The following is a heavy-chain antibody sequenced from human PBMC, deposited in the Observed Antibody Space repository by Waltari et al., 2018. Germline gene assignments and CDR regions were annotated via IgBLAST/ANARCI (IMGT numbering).Heavy chain of an antibody. CDR1: GFTFADYT. CDR3: AKGGGGYFDY. D-gene: IGHD3-10*01. Sequence: EVQLVESGGVVVQPGGSLRLSCAASGFTFADYTLHWVRQAPGKGLEWVSLISWDGGSTYYADSVKGRFTISRDNSKNSLYLQMNSLRTEDTALYYCAKGGGGYFDYWGQGTLVTVSS. V-gene: IGHV3-43*01. CDR2: ISWDGGST. J-gene: IGHJ4*02.